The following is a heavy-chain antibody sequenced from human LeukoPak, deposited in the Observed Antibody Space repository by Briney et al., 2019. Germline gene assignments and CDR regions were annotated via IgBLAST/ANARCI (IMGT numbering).Heavy chain of an antibody. V-gene: IGHV4-59*01. D-gene: IGHD3-10*01. CDR3: GRDRGFGTPFEY. CDR1: GXSISSYY. Sequence: PSETLSLTCTVSGXSISSYYWSWIRQPPGKGLEWIGYIHYSGTTNYNSSLKSRVTMSVDTSKNQFSLRLTSVTAADTAVYYCGRDRGFGTPFEYWGQGTLVTVSS. CDR2: IHYSGTT. J-gene: IGHJ4*02.